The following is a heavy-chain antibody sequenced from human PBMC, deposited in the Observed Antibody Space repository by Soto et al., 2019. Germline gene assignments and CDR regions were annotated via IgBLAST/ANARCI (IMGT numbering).Heavy chain of an antibody. D-gene: IGHD3-3*01. J-gene: IGHJ6*02. CDR2: ISSSSIYI. CDR3: ARRGDILRFGMEV. V-gene: IGHV3-21*01. CDR1: GFTFSSYS. Sequence: GGSLRLSCAASGFTFSSYSINWVRQAPWKGLEWLSSISSSSIYIYYADSVKGRFTISRDNAKNSLYLQMNSLRAEDTAVYYCARRGDILRFGMEVCGQLTTVTVCS.